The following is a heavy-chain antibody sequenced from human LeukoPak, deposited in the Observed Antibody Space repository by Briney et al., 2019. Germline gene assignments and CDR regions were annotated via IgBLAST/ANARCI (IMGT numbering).Heavy chain of an antibody. CDR3: ARAFQSLGGLSLPDY. Sequence: ASVKVSCKASGYTFTNYAMNWVRQAPGQGLEWMGWIHPSTGNPAYAQGFTGRFVFSLDTSVSTTYLQITSLKAEDTAVYFCARAFQSLGGLSLPDYWGQGTLVTVSS. J-gene: IGHJ4*02. D-gene: IGHD3-16*02. CDR2: IHPSTGNP. CDR1: GYTFTNYA. V-gene: IGHV7-4-1*02.